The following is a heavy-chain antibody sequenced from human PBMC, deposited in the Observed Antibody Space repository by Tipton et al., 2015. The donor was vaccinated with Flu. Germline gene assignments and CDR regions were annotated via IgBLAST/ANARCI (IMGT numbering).Heavy chain of an antibody. CDR3: ARRDCAGGICYSRVYDALDI. J-gene: IGHJ3*02. CDR2: IYHSGST. D-gene: IGHD2-8*02. V-gene: IGHV4-39*07. CDR1: GGSISSSSHY. Sequence: GLVKPSETLSLTCTVSGGSISSSSHYWGWIRQPPGKGLEWIGSIYHSGSTYYNPSLKSRVTISVDTSKNQFSLKLGSVTAGDTAVYYCARRDCAGGICYSRVYDALDIWGQGTLVTVSS.